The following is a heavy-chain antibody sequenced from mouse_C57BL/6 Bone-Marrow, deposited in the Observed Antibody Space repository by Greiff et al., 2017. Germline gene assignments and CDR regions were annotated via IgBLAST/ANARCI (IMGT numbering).Heavy chain of an antibody. Sequence: EVQLQESGPGLVKPSQSLSLTCSVTGYSITSGYYWNWIRQFPGNKLEWMGYISYDGSNNYNPSLKNRISITRDTSKNQFFLKLNSVTTEDTATYYCARVGTVVASYWYFDVWGTGTTVTVSS. V-gene: IGHV3-6*01. CDR2: ISYDGSN. CDR1: GYSITSGYY. D-gene: IGHD1-1*01. J-gene: IGHJ1*03. CDR3: ARVGTVVASYWYFDV.